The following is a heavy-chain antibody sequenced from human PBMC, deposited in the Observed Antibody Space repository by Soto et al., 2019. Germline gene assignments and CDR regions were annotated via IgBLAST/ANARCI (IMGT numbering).Heavy chain of an antibody. D-gene: IGHD6-13*01. CDR2: IKQDGSEE. CDR3: ARGGQYSRRWFPFDY. Sequence: EVQVVESGGGLVQPGGSLRLSCAASGFTFSSYWMSWVRQAPGKGLEWVANIKQDGSEEYYVDSVKGRVTISRDNAKKSLYLEMNSLRAEDTAVYYCARGGQYSRRWFPFDYWGQGTPVAV. CDR1: GFTFSSYW. J-gene: IGHJ4*02. V-gene: IGHV3-7*01.